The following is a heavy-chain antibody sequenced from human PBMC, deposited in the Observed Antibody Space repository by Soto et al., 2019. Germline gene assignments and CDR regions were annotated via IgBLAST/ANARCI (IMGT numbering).Heavy chain of an antibody. V-gene: IGHV4-38-2*01. CDR2: IYHSGTT. CDR1: DFSISSGHY. D-gene: IGHD3-22*01. Sequence: SETLSLTCAVSDFSISSGHYWGWIRQPPGKGLEWIGSIYHSGTTYNNPSLKSRVTMSVDTSKNQFSLKLSSVTAADTALYYCARGYYDSSGYYSYYFDYWGQGTLVTVSS. CDR3: ARGYYDSSGYYSYYFDY. J-gene: IGHJ4*02.